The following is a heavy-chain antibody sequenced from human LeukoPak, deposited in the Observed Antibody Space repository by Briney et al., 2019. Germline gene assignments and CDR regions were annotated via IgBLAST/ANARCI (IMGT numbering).Heavy chain of an antibody. D-gene: IGHD6-6*01. Sequence: APVKVSCKASGFTFTDYYMHWVRQAPGQGLEWMGWINPNSGGTNYAQKFQGRVTMTRDTSINTAYMELSRLRSGDTAVYFCARGPLRLGQLADKNFDYWGQGTLVTVSS. CDR2: INPNSGGT. CDR3: ARGPLRLGQLADKNFDY. V-gene: IGHV1-2*02. J-gene: IGHJ4*02. CDR1: GFTFTDYY.